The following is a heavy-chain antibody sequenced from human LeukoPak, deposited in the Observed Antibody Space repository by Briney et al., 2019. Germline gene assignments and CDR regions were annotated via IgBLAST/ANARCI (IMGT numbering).Heavy chain of an antibody. CDR2: INPNSGGT. D-gene: IGHD2-2*02. V-gene: IGHV1-2*02. CDR1: GYTFTSYY. CDR3: ARRNIVVVPAAIRSVYGDDYYYMDV. Sequence: AASVKVSCKASGYTFTSYYMHWVRQAPGQGLEWMGWINPNSGGTNYAQKFQGRVTMTRDTSISTAYMELSRLRSDDTAVYYCARRNIVVVPAAIRSVYGDDYYYMDVWGKGTTVTVSS. J-gene: IGHJ6*03.